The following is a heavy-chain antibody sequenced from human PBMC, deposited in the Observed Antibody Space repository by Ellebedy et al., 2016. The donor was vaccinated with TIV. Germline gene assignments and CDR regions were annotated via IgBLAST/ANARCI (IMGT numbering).Heavy chain of an antibody. CDR1: GYTFSSYG. D-gene: IGHD2/OR15-2a*01. CDR2: ISGHKPDT. J-gene: IGHJ3*02. Sequence: AASVKVSCKASGYTFSSYGISWVRQAPGQGLEWMGWISGHKPDTNRAPKFQGRVTMTTDTSTSTAYMELSSLRSDDTAVYSCARDFYETEHWFDTFDIWGQGTMVAVSS. V-gene: IGHV1-18*04. CDR3: ARDFYETEHWFDTFDI.